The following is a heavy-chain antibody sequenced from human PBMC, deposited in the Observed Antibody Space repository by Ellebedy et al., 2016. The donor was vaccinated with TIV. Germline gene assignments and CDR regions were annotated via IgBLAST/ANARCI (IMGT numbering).Heavy chain of an antibody. CDR3: ASSPYYDSSGYYND. J-gene: IGHJ4*02. Sequence: KVSCXGSGYSFTSYWIGWVRQMPGKGLEWMGIIYPGDSDTRYSPSFQGQVTISADKSISTAYLQWSSLKASDTAMYYCASSPYYDSSGYYNDWGQGTLVTVSS. D-gene: IGHD3-22*01. CDR2: IYPGDSDT. CDR1: GYSFTSYW. V-gene: IGHV5-51*01.